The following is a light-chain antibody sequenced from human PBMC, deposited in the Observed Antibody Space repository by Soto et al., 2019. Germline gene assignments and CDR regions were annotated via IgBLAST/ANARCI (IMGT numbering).Light chain of an antibody. CDR2: KTS. CDR1: ESIYSW. J-gene: IGKJ1*01. CDR3: QEYKTNSRT. Sequence: IQMTQSPSTLSASVGDTVTITCRASESIYSWLAWYKQIPGKAPQLLIYKTSTLQGGVPSRFSGSGSGAEYTLTISSLQPDDFAPYFCQEYKTNSRTFGQGTRV. V-gene: IGKV1-5*03.